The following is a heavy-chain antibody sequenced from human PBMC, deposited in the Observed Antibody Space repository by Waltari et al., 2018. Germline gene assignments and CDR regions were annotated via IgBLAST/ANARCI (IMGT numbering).Heavy chain of an antibody. CDR1: GFSFSPYA. CDR2: ISGSGSST. V-gene: IGHV3-23*01. CDR3: AKGILAVVKGGFDP. D-gene: IGHD3-22*01. J-gene: IGHJ5*02. Sequence: EVQLLESGGGLVQPGGSLRLSCAASGFSFSPYAMNWVRQAPGKGLEWVSAISGSGSSTYYAVSVKGRFTISRDNSKNTLYLQMNSLRAEDTAVYYCAKGILAVVKGGFDPWGQGTLVTVSS.